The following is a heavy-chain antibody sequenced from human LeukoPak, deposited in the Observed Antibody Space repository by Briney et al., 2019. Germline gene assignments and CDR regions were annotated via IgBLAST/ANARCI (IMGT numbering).Heavy chain of an antibody. D-gene: IGHD4-17*01. CDR2: IKQGGSQK. Sequence: PGGSLRLSCAASGFTFSSHWMTWVRLAPGKGLEWVANIKQGGSQKYYVDSVKGRFTISRDDAKSTLFLQMNNLRAEDSALYYCERGPNFGDYVDFLDSWGQGTLVTVSS. CDR1: GFTFSSHW. V-gene: IGHV3-7*01. CDR3: ERGPNFGDYVDFLDS. J-gene: IGHJ4*02.